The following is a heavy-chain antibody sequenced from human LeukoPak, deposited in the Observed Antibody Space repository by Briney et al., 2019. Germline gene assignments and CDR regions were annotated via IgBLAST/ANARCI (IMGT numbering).Heavy chain of an antibody. CDR1: GGTFSSYA. Sequence: SVKVSCKASGGTFSSYAISWVRQAPGQGLEWMGGIIPIFGTANYAQKFQGRVTITADKSTSTAYVELSSLRSEDTPVYYCARRVITFGGVIVFHYFDYWGQGTLVTVSS. CDR2: IIPIFGTA. V-gene: IGHV1-69*06. J-gene: IGHJ4*02. CDR3: ARRVITFGGVIVFHYFDY. D-gene: IGHD3-16*02.